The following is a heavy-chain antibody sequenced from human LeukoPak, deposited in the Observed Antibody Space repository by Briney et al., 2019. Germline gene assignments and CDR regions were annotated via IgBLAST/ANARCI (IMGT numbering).Heavy chain of an antibody. Sequence: GGSLRLSCAASGFTFSSYWMSWVRQAPGKGLEWAANIKQDGSEKYYVDSVKGRFTISRDNAKNSLYLQMNSLRAEDTAVYYCARDVRKWLYPYYYGMDVWGQGTTVTVSS. CDR1: GFTFSSYW. V-gene: IGHV3-7*01. D-gene: IGHD3-22*01. CDR2: IKQDGSEK. CDR3: ARDVRKWLYPYYYGMDV. J-gene: IGHJ6*02.